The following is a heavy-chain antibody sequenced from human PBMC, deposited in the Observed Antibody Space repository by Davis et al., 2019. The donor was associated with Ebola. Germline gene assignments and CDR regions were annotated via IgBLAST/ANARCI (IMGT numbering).Heavy chain of an antibody. CDR2: IKPDGTVK. CDR3: ARVRGMDV. Sequence: GESLKISCAASGFTFSDYYMNWFRQAPGKGLEWVANIKPDGTVKYYVDSVKGRFTISRDNAKNSLNLQMNSLRVEDTAVYYCARVRGMDVWGQGTTVTVSS. V-gene: IGHV3-7*04. J-gene: IGHJ6*02. CDR1: GFTFSDYY.